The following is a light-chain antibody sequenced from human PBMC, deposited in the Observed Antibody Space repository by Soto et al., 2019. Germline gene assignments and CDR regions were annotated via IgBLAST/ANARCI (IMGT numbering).Light chain of an antibody. CDR3: QQYNNWPRT. J-gene: IGKJ2*01. V-gene: IGKV3-15*01. Sequence: EIVMTQSPATLSVSPGERATVSCRASQSFRSNLAWYQQKPGQAPRLLIYGASTRATGIPARFSGSGSGTEFTLTIGSLQSEDFAVYYCQQYNNWPRTFGQGTKLEIK. CDR1: QSFRSN. CDR2: GAS.